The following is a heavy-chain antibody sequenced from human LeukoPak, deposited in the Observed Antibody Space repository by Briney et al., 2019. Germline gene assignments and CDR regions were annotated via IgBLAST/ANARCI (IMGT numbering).Heavy chain of an antibody. Sequence: SETLSLTCTVSGGSISSGDYYWSWIRQPPGKGLEWIGYIYYSGSTYYNPSLKSRVTISVDTSKNQFSLKLSSVTAADTAVYYCARANITMVRGVIASFDPWGQGTLVTVSS. CDR1: GGSISSGDYY. D-gene: IGHD3-10*01. CDR2: IYYSGST. J-gene: IGHJ5*02. CDR3: ARANITMVRGVIASFDP. V-gene: IGHV4-30-4*01.